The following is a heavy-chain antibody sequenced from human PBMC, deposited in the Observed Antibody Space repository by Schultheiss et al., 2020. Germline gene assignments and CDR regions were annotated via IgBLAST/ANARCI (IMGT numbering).Heavy chain of an antibody. Sequence: GGSLRLSCAASGFTFSSYAMSWVRQAPGKGLEWVAVISNDGSYKYYADSVKGRFTISRDNSKNTLYLQMNSLRAEDTAVYYCARAVGRGVIAHFDYWGQGTLVTVSS. D-gene: IGHD3-10*01. V-gene: IGHV3-30*03. J-gene: IGHJ4*02. CDR1: GFTFSSYA. CDR3: ARAVGRGVIAHFDY. CDR2: ISNDGSYK.